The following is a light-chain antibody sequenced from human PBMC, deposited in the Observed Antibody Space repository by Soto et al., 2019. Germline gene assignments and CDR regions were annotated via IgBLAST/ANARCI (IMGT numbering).Light chain of an antibody. J-gene: IGLJ1*01. CDR2: EVS. Sequence: QSALTQPASVSGSPGQSITISCTGTSGDVGLYTYVSWYQQHPGKVPKLMIYEVSDRPSGASNRFSGSKSGNTASLTISDLQAEDEADYYCSSFTGRSPPVVFGSGTKV. CDR1: SGDVGLYTY. CDR3: SSFTGRSPPVV. V-gene: IGLV2-14*01.